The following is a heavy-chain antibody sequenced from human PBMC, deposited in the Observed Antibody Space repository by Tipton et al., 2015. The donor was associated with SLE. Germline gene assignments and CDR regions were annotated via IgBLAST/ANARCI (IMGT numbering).Heavy chain of an antibody. CDR1: GGSISSGSYY. J-gene: IGHJ3*02. CDR2: IVTSGST. Sequence: TLSLTCTVSGGSISSGSYYWSWIRQPAGKGLEWIGYIVTSGSTNYNPSLKSRVTISVDKSKNQFSLKLSSVTAADTAVYYCARVVQGLDAFDIWGQGTMVTVSS. D-gene: IGHD1-1*01. CDR3: ARVVQGLDAFDI. V-gene: IGHV4-61*09.